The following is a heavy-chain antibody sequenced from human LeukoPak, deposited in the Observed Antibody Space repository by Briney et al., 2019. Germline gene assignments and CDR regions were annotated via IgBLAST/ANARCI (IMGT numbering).Heavy chain of an antibody. CDR3: AKSRSGSANWALRIFDN. Sequence: GGSLRLSCAVSGFAFGSEAMSWVRQSPAKGLEWVASISPGGGTTYYADYVKGRFAISRDNSNNSLFVQMNSLRVEDTAVYFCAKSRSGSANWALRIFDNWGQGTLVTVSS. D-gene: IGHD1-1*01. V-gene: IGHV3-23*01. CDR1: GFAFGSEA. J-gene: IGHJ4*02. CDR2: ISPGGGTT.